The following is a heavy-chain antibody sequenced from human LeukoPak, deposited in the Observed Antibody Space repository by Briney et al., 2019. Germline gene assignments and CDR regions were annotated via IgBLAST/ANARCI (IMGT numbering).Heavy chain of an antibody. CDR1: GFTFDNYS. Sequence: GRSLTLSCAASGFTFDNYSMHWVRQAPGKGLEWDAGISWNSGSLGYADSGKGRFTISRDNAKNSLYLQMNSLRAEDTALYYCAKASGRLLWLPHDAFDIWGQGTMVTVSS. J-gene: IGHJ3*02. D-gene: IGHD3-10*01. CDR2: ISWNSGSL. V-gene: IGHV3-9*01. CDR3: AKASGRLLWLPHDAFDI.